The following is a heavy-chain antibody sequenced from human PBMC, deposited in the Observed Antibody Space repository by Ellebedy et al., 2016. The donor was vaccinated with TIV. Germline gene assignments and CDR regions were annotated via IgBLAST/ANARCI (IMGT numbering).Heavy chain of an antibody. D-gene: IGHD2/OR15-2a*01. Sequence: GESLKISXAASGFIFSGYWMSWVRQAPGKGLEWVAIIKEDDSEIYYVDSVKGRFTISRDNAKRSLYLRMNSLRAKDSALYYCVRGAGFLLDVWGQGTTVTVSS. V-gene: IGHV3-7*03. CDR3: VRGAGFLLDV. CDR1: GFIFSGYW. CDR2: IKEDDSEI. J-gene: IGHJ6*02.